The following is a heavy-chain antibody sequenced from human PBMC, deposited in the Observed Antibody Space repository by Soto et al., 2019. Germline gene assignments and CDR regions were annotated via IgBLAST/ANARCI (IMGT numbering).Heavy chain of an antibody. V-gene: IGHV3-48*02. CDR1: GITFSSYS. CDR3: VGDQDVHTPMVHGNY. CDR2: ISSSKTT. J-gene: IGHJ4*02. D-gene: IGHD5-18*01. Sequence: EVQLVESGGGLVQPGESLRLSCTASGITFSSYSMNWVRQAPGKRLEWLSYISSSKTTYADSVKGRFTISRDNAKNSVYLQMNSLRDEDTAVYYCVGDQDVHTPMVHGNYWGRGTRVTVSS.